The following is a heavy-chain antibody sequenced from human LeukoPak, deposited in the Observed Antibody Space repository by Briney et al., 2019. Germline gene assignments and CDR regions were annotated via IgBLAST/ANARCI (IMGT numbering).Heavy chain of an antibody. D-gene: IGHD3-10*01. CDR3: ARQYSYGSGSYYNWFDP. V-gene: IGHV4-59*08. CDR1: GASISRYY. CDR2: VFHSGSP. J-gene: IGHJ5*02. Sequence: SETLSLTCTASGASISRYYWSWIRQPPGKGLEWIANVFHSGSPNYNPSLKSRITISFDTSKDQFSLSLSSVTAADTAVYYCARQYSYGSGSYYNWFDPWGQGALVTVSS.